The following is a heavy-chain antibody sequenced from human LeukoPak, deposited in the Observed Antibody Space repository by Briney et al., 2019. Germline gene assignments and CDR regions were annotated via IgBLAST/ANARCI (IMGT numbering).Heavy chain of an antibody. J-gene: IGHJ3*02. V-gene: IGHV4-59*01. CDR2: IYYSGST. D-gene: IGHD3-3*01. Sequence: SETLSLTCAVSGDSINSYYWSWIRRPPGRGLEWIGYIYYSGSTNYNPSLRSRVTISVDTSKTHFSLNLRSVTAADTAVYYCARAYYDFAFDIWGQGTMVTVSS. CDR3: ARAYYDFAFDI. CDR1: GDSINSYY.